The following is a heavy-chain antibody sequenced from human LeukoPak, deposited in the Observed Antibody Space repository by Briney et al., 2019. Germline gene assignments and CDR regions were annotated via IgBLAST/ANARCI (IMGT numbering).Heavy chain of an antibody. Sequence: SETLSLTCTVSGGSISSSSYYWGWIRQPPGKGLEWIGSIYYSGSTYSNPSLKRRVTISVDTSKNQFSLKLSSVTAADTAVYYCARQGLAAAGFPFDYWGQGTLVTVSS. CDR2: IYYSGST. D-gene: IGHD6-13*01. V-gene: IGHV4-39*01. CDR3: ARQGLAAAGFPFDY. J-gene: IGHJ4*02. CDR1: GGSISSSSYY.